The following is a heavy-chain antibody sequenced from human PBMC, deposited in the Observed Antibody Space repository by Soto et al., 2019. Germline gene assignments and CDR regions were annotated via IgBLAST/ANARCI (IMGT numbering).Heavy chain of an antibody. CDR3: ARSRYSGSLADY. Sequence: GESLKISCAASGFTFSSYWMHWVRQAPGKGLVWVSRIYSDGTSTSYADSVKGRFTISRDNAKNTLYLQMNSLRAEDTAVYYCARSRYSGSLADYWGQGTLVTVSS. J-gene: IGHJ4*02. V-gene: IGHV3-74*01. D-gene: IGHD1-26*01. CDR2: IYSDGTST. CDR1: GFTFSSYW.